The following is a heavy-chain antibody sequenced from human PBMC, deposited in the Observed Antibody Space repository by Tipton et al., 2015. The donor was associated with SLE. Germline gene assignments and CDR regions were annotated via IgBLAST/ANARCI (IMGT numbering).Heavy chain of an antibody. D-gene: IGHD3-3*01. CDR3: ARTSTYYDFWSGSYYYYYYMDV. Sequence: TLSLTCTVSGGSISSSSYYWGWIRQPPGKGLEWIGSVYYSGSTYYNPSLKSRGTISVDTSKNQFSLKLSSVTAADTAVYYCARTSTYYDFWSGSYYYYYYMDVWGKGTTVTVSS. V-gene: IGHV4-39*01. CDR2: VYYSGST. J-gene: IGHJ6*03. CDR1: GGSISSSSYY.